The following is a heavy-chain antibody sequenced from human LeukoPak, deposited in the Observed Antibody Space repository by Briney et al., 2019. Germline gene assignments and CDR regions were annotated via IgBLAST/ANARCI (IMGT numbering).Heavy chain of an antibody. J-gene: IGHJ4*02. CDR1: GFTFSSYA. Sequence: GGSLRLSCAASGFTFSSYAMSWVRQAPGKGLEWASAISGSGGSTYSADSVKGRFTISRDNSKNTLYLQMNSLTAEDTAVYYCAKDLYSSGWYYFDYWGQGTLVTVSS. D-gene: IGHD6-19*01. CDR2: ISGSGGST. CDR3: AKDLYSSGWYYFDY. V-gene: IGHV3-23*01.